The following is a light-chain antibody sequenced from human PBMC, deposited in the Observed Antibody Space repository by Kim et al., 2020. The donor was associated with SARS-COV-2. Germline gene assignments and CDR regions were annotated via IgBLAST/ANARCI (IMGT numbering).Light chain of an antibody. V-gene: IGKV3-11*01. Sequence: LSPGDRATRSCRASQSVSSYLAWYQQKPGQAPRLLIYDASNRATGIPARFSGSGSGTDFTLTIGSLEPEDFAVYYCQQRGNWPLTFGGGTKVEIK. CDR1: QSVSSY. CDR2: DAS. J-gene: IGKJ4*01. CDR3: QQRGNWPLT.